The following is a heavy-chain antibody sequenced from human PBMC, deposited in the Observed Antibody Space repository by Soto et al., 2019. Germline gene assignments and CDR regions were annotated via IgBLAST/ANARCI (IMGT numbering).Heavy chain of an antibody. V-gene: IGHV2-5*02. J-gene: IGHJ4*02. CDR2: IYWDDDK. CDR3: AHTKVTVTTREFDY. Sequence: QITLKESGPTLVKPTQTLTLTCTFSGFSLSTSGVGVGWIRQPPGKALEWLALIYWDDDKRYSPSLKSRLTITKDTSNNQVVLTMTNMDPVDTATYYCAHTKVTVTTREFDYWGQGTLVTVSS. D-gene: IGHD4-4*01. CDR1: GFSLSTSGVG.